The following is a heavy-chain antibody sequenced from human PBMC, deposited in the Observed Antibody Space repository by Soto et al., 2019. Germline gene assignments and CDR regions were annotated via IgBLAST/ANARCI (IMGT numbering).Heavy chain of an antibody. CDR2: IWYDGSNK. D-gene: IGHD6-19*01. CDR1: GFTFGIYG. J-gene: IGHJ4*02. V-gene: IGHV3-33*01. Sequence: QVQLVESGGGVVQPGRSLRLSCAASGFTFGIYGMHWVRQAPGKGVEWVAVIWYDGSNKYYADSVKGRFTISRDNSKNYLYLQMNRLRSEYTAVYYCAREHCSDNYYGYWGQGTLVTGSS. CDR3: AREHCSDNYYGY.